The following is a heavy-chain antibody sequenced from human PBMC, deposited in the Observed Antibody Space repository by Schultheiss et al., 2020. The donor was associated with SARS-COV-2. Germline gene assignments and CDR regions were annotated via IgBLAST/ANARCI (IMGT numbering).Heavy chain of an antibody. V-gene: IGHV3-30*02. D-gene: IGHD5-18*01. Sequence: GGSLRLSCAASGFTFSSYGMHWVRQAPGKGLEWVAFIRYDGSNKYYADSVKGRFTISRDNSKNTLYLQMNSLRAEDTAVYYCAKIGTTWIQLWAPDDGFDYWGQGTRVTVAS. CDR2: IRYDGSNK. CDR1: GFTFSSYG. J-gene: IGHJ4*02. CDR3: AKIGTTWIQLWAPDDGFDY.